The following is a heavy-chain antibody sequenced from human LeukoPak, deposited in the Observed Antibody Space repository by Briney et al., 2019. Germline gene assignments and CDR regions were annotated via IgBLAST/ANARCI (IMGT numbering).Heavy chain of an antibody. CDR3: ATADSSSSGWYFDL. D-gene: IGHD6-6*01. CDR1: GYTLTELS. J-gene: IGHJ2*01. V-gene: IGHV1-24*01. CDR2: FDPEDGET. Sequence: ASVKVSCKVSGYTLTELSMHWVRQAPGKGLEWMGGFDPEDGETIYAQKFQGRVTMTEDTSTDTAYMELSSLRSEDTAVCYCATADSSSSGWYFDLWGRGTLVTVSS.